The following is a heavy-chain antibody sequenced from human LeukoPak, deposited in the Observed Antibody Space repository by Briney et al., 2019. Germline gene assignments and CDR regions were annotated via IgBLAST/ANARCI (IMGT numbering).Heavy chain of an antibody. CDR1: GFTFNSYW. Sequence: GGSLRLSCAASGFTFNSYWMHWVRQAPGKGLAWVSRINSDGSSTSYADSVKGRFTISRDNAKNTLYLQMNSLRAEDAAVYYCASGGLRSFSVDYWGQGTLVTVSS. V-gene: IGHV3-74*01. J-gene: IGHJ4*02. CDR2: INSDGSST. D-gene: IGHD3-16*01. CDR3: ASGGLRSFSVDY.